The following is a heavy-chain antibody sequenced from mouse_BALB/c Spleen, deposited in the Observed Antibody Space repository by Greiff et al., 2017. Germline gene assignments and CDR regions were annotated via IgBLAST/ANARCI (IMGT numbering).Heavy chain of an antibody. D-gene: IGHD2-1*01. CDR1: GYAFSSSW. V-gene: IGHV1-82*01. CDR3: ARSVYGNYAAWFAY. Sequence: VQLQQSGPELVKPGASVKISCKASGYAFSSSWMNWVKQRPGQGLEWIGRIYPGDGDTNYNGKFKGKATLTADKSSSTAYMQLSSLTSVDSAVYFCARSVYGNYAAWFAYWGQGTLVTVSA. CDR2: IYPGDGDT. J-gene: IGHJ3*01.